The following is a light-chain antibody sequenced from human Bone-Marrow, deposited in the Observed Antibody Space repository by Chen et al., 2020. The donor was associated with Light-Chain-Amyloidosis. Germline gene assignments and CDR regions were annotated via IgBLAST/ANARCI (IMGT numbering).Light chain of an antibody. CDR2: AAS. Sequence: DIQMTQSPSSLSASVGDRVTITCRASQGNSNWLVWYQQKPGKAPKLLIYAASTLQSGVPSRFSGSGAGTDFTLTISSLQSEDFATYYCQQSNSFPYTFGQGTTLEIK. J-gene: IGKJ2*01. CDR3: QQSNSFPYT. V-gene: IGKV1D-12*01. CDR1: QGNSNW.